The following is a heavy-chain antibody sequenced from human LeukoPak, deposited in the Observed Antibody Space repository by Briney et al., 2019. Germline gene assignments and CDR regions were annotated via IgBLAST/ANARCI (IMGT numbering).Heavy chain of an antibody. CDR1: GYTFTGYY. CDR3: ASTVVVVPAAEIYLSTWFDP. Sequence: ASVKVSCKASGYTFTGYYMHWVRQAPGQGLEWMGRINPNSGGTNYAQKFQGRVTMTRDTSISTAYMELSRLRSDDTAVYYCASTVVVVPAAEIYLSTWFDPWGQGTLVTVSS. V-gene: IGHV1-2*06. D-gene: IGHD2-2*01. J-gene: IGHJ5*02. CDR2: INPNSGGT.